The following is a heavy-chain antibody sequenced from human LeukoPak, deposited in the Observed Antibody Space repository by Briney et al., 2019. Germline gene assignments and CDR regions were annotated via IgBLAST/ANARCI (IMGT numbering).Heavy chain of an antibody. D-gene: IGHD2-15*01. Sequence: PGGSLRLSCTTSEFTFSNYWMHWVRQVPGKGLVWVSRIDTDGTTTDYADSVKGRFTISRDNAKNTLYLQMNSLRADDTAVYYCAREECSDSRCYSSNPSWYFYYMDVWGKGTTVTVSS. V-gene: IGHV3-74*01. CDR3: AREECSDSRCYSSNPSWYFYYMDV. CDR2: IDTDGTTT. J-gene: IGHJ6*03. CDR1: EFTFSNYW.